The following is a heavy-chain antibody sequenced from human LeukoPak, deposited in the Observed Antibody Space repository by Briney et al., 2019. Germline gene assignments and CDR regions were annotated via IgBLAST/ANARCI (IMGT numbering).Heavy chain of an antibody. CDR3: ARDGGYFDWLLRFDY. J-gene: IGHJ4*02. CDR1: GYTFTGYY. D-gene: IGHD3-9*01. Sequence: ASVKVSCKASGYTFTGYYMHWVRQAPGQGLEWMGWINPNSGGTNYAQKFQGRVTMTRDTSISTAYMELSRLRSDDTAVYYCARDGGYFDWLLRFDYWGQGTLVTVSS. CDR2: INPNSGGT. V-gene: IGHV1-2*02.